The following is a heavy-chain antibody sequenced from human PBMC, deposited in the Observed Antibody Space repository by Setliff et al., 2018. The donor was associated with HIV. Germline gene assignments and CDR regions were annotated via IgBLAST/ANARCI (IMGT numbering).Heavy chain of an antibody. CDR1: GDTFSTYA. D-gene: IGHD3-10*01. Sequence: ASVKVSCKASGDTFSTYAISWVRQAPGQGLEWMGRIIPTVATSNYTQKFQGRVTITADKSTRTAYMELSSLRSEDTAVYYCARDCWDYDGSGPYPPLYYFDSWGQRTLVTVSS. V-gene: IGHV1-69*04. J-gene: IGHJ4*01. CDR2: IIPTVATS. CDR3: ARDCWDYDGSGPYPPLYYFDS.